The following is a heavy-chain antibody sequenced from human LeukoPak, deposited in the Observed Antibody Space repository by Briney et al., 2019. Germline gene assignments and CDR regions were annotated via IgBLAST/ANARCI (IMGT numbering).Heavy chain of an antibody. CDR3: ASAHGYIDS. D-gene: IGHD5-18*01. V-gene: IGHV6-1*01. Sequence: SQTLSLTCAISGDSVSSKSAAWNWIRQSPSSGLEWLGRTYYRSKWYNEYAVSVKSRITINPDTSKNQFSLQLNSVTPADTAVYYCASAHGYIDSWGQGTLVTVSS. CDR2: TYYRSKWYN. CDR1: GDSVSSKSAA. J-gene: IGHJ5*01.